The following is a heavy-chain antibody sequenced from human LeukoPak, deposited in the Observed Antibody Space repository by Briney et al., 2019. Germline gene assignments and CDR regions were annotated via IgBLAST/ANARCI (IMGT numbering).Heavy chain of an antibody. J-gene: IGHJ4*02. V-gene: IGHV3-23*01. CDR2: ISGSDSST. Sequence: GGSLRLSCAASGFTFSPFTMNWVRQAPGKGLEWVSGISGSDSSTYYADFVKGRFTISRDNSKNTLYLQMNSLRAEDTAVYYCARDDGGYGPFDYWGQGTLVTVSS. CDR3: ARDDGGYGPFDY. CDR1: GFTFSPFT. D-gene: IGHD5-12*01.